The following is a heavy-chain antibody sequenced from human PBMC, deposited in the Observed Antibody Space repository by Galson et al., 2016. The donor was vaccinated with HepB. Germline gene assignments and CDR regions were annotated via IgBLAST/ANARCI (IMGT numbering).Heavy chain of an antibody. V-gene: IGHV3-74*01. Sequence: SLRLSCAASGFTFSSYWMHWVRQAPGKGLMWVSRLSPDGGSPIYADSVKGRFTISRDNAKNTLYLQMNSLRDEDTAVYFCARGGGKPGISYGLDVWGQGTTVTVSS. J-gene: IGHJ6*02. CDR1: GFTFSSYW. CDR2: LSPDGGSP. D-gene: IGHD3-10*01. CDR3: ARGGGKPGISYGLDV.